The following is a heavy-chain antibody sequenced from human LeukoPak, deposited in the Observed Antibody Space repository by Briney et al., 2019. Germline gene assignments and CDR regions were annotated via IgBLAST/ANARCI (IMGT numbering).Heavy chain of an antibody. J-gene: IGHJ4*02. D-gene: IGHD4-17*01. CDR2: ISYDGSNK. CDR1: GFTFSSYG. CDR3: AKDLSGDYFHYFDY. Sequence: GGSLRLSCAASGFTFSSYGMHWVRQAPGKGLEWVAVISYDGSNKYYADSVKGRFTISRDNSKNTLYLQMNSLRAEDTAVYYCAKDLSGDYFHYFDYWGQGTLVTVSS. V-gene: IGHV3-30*18.